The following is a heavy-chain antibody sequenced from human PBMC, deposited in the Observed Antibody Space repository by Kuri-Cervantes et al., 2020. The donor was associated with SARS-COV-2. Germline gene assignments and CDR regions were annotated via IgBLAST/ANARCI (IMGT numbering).Heavy chain of an antibody. CDR2: ISSSSSYT. D-gene: IGHD5-12*01. J-gene: IGHJ6*02. CDR3: ARNMVARQSHCYYGMDV. V-gene: IGHV3-11*03. Sequence: LSLTCAASGFTFSDYYMSWIRQAPGKGLEWVSYISSSSSYTNYADSVKGRFTISRDNAKNSLYLQMNSLRAEDTAVYYCARNMVARQSHCYYGMDVWGQGTTVTVSS. CDR1: GFTFSDYY.